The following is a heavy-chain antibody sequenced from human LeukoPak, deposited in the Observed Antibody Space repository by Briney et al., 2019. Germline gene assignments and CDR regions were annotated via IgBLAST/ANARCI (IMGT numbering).Heavy chain of an antibody. D-gene: IGHD3-22*01. V-gene: IGHV1-69*01. CDR2: IIPIFGTA. CDR3: AKDPSSSGYSEFDY. CDR1: GGTFSSYA. Sequence: SVKVSCKASGGTFSSYAISWVRQAPGQGLEWMGGIIPIFGTANYAQKFQGRVTITADESTSTAYMELSSLRSEDTAVYYCAKDPSSSGYSEFDYWGQGTLVTVSS. J-gene: IGHJ4*02.